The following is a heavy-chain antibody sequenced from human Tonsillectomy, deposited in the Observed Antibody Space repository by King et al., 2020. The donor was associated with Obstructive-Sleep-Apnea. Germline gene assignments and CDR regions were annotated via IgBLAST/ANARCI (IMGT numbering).Heavy chain of an antibody. CDR2: IYSGGST. J-gene: IGHJ3*02. CDR1: GFTVSSNY. Sequence: VQLVESGGGLVQPGGSLRLSCAASGFTVSSNYMSWVRQAPGKGLEWVSVIYSGGSTYYADSVKGRFTISRDNSKNTLYLQMNSLGAEDTAVYYCARGDGGRGYSYGKGAFDIWGQGTMVTVSS. V-gene: IGHV3-66*01. D-gene: IGHD5-18*01. CDR3: ARGDGGRGYSYGKGAFDI.